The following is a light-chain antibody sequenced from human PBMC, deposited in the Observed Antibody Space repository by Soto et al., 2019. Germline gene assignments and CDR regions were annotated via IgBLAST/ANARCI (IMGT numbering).Light chain of an antibody. CDR1: TGAVTSDYY. Sequence: QAVVTQEPSLTVSPGGTVTLTCASSTGAVTSDYYPNWLQQKPGQAPRSLIHSTYARHFWTPARFSGSLLGGKAALTVSGVQPEDEADYYCLLYHGAAQVFGGGTKLTVL. V-gene: IGLV7-43*01. CDR2: STY. J-gene: IGLJ3*02. CDR3: LLYHGAAQV.